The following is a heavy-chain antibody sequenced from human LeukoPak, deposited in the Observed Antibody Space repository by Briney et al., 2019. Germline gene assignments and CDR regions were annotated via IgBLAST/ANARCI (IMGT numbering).Heavy chain of an antibody. CDR2: ISAYNGNT. CDR1: GYTFTSYG. CDR3: ARPPYYYDSSGYYYY. D-gene: IGHD3-22*01. J-gene: IGHJ4*02. Sequence: ASVKVSCKASGYTFTSYGISWVRQAPGQGLEWMGWISAYNGNTNYAQKLQGRVTMTTDTSTSTAYMELRSLRSDDTAVYYCARPPYYYDSSGYYYYWGQGTLVTVSS. V-gene: IGHV1-18*01.